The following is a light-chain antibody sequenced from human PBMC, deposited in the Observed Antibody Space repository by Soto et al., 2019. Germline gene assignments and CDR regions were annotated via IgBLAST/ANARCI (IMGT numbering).Light chain of an antibody. Sequence: DVQMTQSPSSLSASVGDRVIITCQASQDIRNYLNWYQQKPGKAPNLLIYDTSNLETGVPSRFSGSGSGTDFTFSISRLQPQDSATYYCQEYYNLPSFGPGTKVPIQ. CDR1: QDIRNY. CDR2: DTS. J-gene: IGKJ3*01. CDR3: QEYYNLPS. V-gene: IGKV1-33*01.